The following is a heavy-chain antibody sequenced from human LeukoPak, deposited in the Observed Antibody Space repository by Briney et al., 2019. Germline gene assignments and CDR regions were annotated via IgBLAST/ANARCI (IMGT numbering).Heavy chain of an antibody. J-gene: IGHJ6*02. Sequence: GRSLRLSCAASGFTFDDYAMHWVRQAPGKGLEWVSGISWNSGSIGYADSVKGRFTISRDNAKNSLYLQMNSLRAEDTALYYCAKDIGPNYYGSGSYGMDVWGQGTTVTVSS. CDR1: GFTFDDYA. CDR3: AKDIGPNYYGSGSYGMDV. D-gene: IGHD3-10*01. V-gene: IGHV3-9*01. CDR2: ISWNSGSI.